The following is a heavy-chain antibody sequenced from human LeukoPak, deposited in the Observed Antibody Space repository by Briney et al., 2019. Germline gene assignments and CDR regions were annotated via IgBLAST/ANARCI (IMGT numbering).Heavy chain of an antibody. V-gene: IGHV3-33*06. CDR1: GFTFSSYG. J-gene: IGHJ4*02. D-gene: IGHD6-6*01. CDR2: IWYDGSNK. CDR3: AKAGSSSRDLDY. Sequence: SGGSLRLSCAASGFTFSSYGMHWVRQAPGKGLEWVAVIWYDGSNKYYADSVKGRFTISRDNSKNTLCLQMNSLRAEDTAVYYCAKAGSSSRDLDYWGQGTLVTVSS.